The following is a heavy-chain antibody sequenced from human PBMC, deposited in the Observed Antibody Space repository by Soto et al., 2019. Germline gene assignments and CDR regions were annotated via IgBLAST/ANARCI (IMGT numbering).Heavy chain of an antibody. J-gene: IGHJ4*02. V-gene: IGHV4-59*08. D-gene: IGHD1-26*01. CDR2: IYYSGST. Sequence: QVQLQESGPGLVKPSETLSLTCTVSGGSISSYYWSWIRQPPGKGLEWIGYIYYSGSTNYNPSLKTRVTISVDTSKHQFSLKLSSVTAADTAVYYCARHVTSVLAATLFDYWGQGTLVTVSS. CDR1: GGSISSYY. CDR3: ARHVTSVLAATLFDY.